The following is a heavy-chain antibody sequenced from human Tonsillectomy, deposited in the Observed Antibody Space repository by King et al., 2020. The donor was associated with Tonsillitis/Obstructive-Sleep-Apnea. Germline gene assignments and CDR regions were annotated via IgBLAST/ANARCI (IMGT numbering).Heavy chain of an antibody. J-gene: IGHJ4*02. D-gene: IGHD6-6*01. CDR2: IYYSGST. Sequence: QLQESGPGLVKPSETLSLTCTVSGGSISSYYWSWIRQPPGKGLEWIGYIYYSGSTNYNPSLKSRVTISVDTSKNQFSLKLSSVTAADTAVYYCARLEYSSSSLPDYWGQGTLVTVSS. CDR1: GGSISSYY. CDR3: ARLEYSSSSLPDY. V-gene: IGHV4-59*08.